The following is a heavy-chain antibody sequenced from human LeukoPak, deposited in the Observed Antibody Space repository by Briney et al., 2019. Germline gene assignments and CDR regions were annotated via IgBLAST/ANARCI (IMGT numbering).Heavy chain of an antibody. V-gene: IGHV3-23*01. CDR3: AKGIYSSGWSYFDY. Sequence: PGGSLRLSCAASGFDLGHYEVNWVRQAPGKGLEWVSTLSGSGITTYYADSVKGRFTISRDNSKNTLYLQMNSLRAEDTAVYYCAKGIYSSGWSYFDYWGHGTLVTVSS. CDR1: GFDLGHYE. J-gene: IGHJ4*01. CDR2: LSGSGITT. D-gene: IGHD6-19*01.